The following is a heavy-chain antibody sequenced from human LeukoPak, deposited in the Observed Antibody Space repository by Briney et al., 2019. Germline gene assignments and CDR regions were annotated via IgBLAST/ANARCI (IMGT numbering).Heavy chain of an antibody. CDR1: GYSFTSYW. Sequence: GESLKISCKGPGYSFTSYWIGWVRQMPGKGLEWMGIIYPGGSDTRYSPSFQGQVTISADKSISTAYLQWSSLKASDTAMYYCARQLAARAPNDAFDIWGQGTMVTVSS. D-gene: IGHD6-6*01. J-gene: IGHJ3*02. V-gene: IGHV5-51*01. CDR2: IYPGGSDT. CDR3: ARQLAARAPNDAFDI.